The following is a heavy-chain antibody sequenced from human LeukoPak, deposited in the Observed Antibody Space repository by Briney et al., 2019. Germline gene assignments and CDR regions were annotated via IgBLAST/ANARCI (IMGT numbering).Heavy chain of an antibody. D-gene: IGHD3-22*01. CDR2: INPNSGGT. Sequence: ASVKVSCKASGYSFTGYYMHWVRQAPGQGLEWMGWINPNSGGTNYAQKFQGRVTMTRDTSISTAYTELSRLRPDDTAVYYCARVPYYYDSSGYYPTTTLDYWGQGTLVTVSS. V-gene: IGHV1-2*02. J-gene: IGHJ4*02. CDR1: GYSFTGYY. CDR3: ARVPYYYDSSGYYPTTTLDY.